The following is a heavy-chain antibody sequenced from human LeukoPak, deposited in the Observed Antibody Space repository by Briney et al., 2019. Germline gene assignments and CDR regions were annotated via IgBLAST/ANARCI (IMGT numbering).Heavy chain of an antibody. V-gene: IGHV4-38-2*02. J-gene: IGHJ3*02. Sequence: SETLSLTCAVYGGSFSGYYWGWIRQPPGKGLEWIGSIYHSGSTYYNPSLKSRVTISVDTSKNQFSLKLSSVTAADTAVYYCARDPLKDDKGAFDIWGQGTMVTVSS. D-gene: IGHD5-24*01. CDR2: IYHSGST. CDR1: GGSFSGYY. CDR3: ARDPLKDDKGAFDI.